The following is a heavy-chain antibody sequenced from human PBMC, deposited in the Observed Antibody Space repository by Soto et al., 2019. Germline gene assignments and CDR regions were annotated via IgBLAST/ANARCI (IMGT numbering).Heavy chain of an antibody. J-gene: IGHJ6*03. CDR3: ARKERGQLELNYYYMDV. V-gene: IGHV4-34*01. D-gene: IGHD1-7*01. CDR1: GGSFSGYY. CDR2: INHSGST. Sequence: SETLSLTCAVYGGSFSGYYWSWIRQPPGKGLEWIGEINHSGSTNYNPSLKSRVTISVDTSKNQFSLKLSSVTAADTAVYYCARKERGQLELNYYYMDVWGKGTTVTV.